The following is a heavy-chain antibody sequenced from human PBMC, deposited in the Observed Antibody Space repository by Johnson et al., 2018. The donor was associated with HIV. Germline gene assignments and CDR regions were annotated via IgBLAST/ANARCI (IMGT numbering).Heavy chain of an antibody. D-gene: IGHD6-13*01. V-gene: IGHV3-74*01. CDR2: TNSDGSTT. CDR3: ARGKGAAAGLDAFDI. Sequence: VQLVESGGGLVQPGGSLRLSCAASGLIFSRSWIHWVRQAPGKGLVWVSRTNSDGSTTNYADSVQGRFTISRDKAKNTVHLQMNSLSAEDTAVYYCARGKGAAAGLDAFDIWGQGTMVTVSS. CDR1: GLIFSRSW. J-gene: IGHJ3*02.